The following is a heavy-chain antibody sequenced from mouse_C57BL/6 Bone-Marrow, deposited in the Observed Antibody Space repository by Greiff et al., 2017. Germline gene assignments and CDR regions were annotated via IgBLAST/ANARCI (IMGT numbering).Heavy chain of an antibody. CDR3: ARENYDPLYYFDY. Sequence: VQLQESGAELVKPGASVKLSCKASGYTFTSYWMQWVKQRPGQGLEWIGEIDPSDSYTNYNQKFKGKATLTVDTSSSTAYMQLSSLTSEDSAVYYCARENYDPLYYFDYWGQGTTLTVSA. CDR1: GYTFTSYW. CDR2: IDPSDSYT. V-gene: IGHV1-50*01. D-gene: IGHD2-4*01. J-gene: IGHJ2*01.